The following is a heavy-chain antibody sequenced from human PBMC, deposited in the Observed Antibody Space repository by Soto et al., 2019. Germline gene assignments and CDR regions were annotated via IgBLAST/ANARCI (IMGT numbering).Heavy chain of an antibody. CDR2: IFSGGST. J-gene: IGHJ4*02. V-gene: IGHV3-53*04. CDR3: KSRDY. Sequence: SGGGLVLPGGSLRLACAASEFSVSDNYMNWVRQAPGKGLEWVAVIFSGGSTNYADSVKGRFTISRLKSENTLYLQMSSLRPEDTAVYFCKSRDYWGRGTLVTVSS. CDR1: EFSVSDNY.